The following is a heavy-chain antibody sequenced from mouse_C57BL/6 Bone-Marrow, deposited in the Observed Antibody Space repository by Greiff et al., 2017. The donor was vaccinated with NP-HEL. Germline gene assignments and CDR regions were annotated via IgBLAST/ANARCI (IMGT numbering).Heavy chain of an antibody. CDR3: AYDYDDFPFAY. CDR2: INPNNGGT. V-gene: IGHV1-26*01. D-gene: IGHD2-4*01. Sequence: VQLQQSGPELVKPGASVKISCKASGYTFTDYYMNWVKQSHGKSLEWIGDINPNNGGTSYNQKFKGKATLTVDKSSSTAYMELRSLTSEDSAVYYCAYDYDDFPFAYWGQGTLVTVSA. J-gene: IGHJ3*01. CDR1: GYTFTDYY.